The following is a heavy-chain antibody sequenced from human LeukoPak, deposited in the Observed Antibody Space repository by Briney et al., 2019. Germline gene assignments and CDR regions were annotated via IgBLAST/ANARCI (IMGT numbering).Heavy chain of an antibody. CDR3: AKGPLRGTAAAIDY. CDR2: ISYDGRNI. CDR1: GFTFSSYS. J-gene: IGHJ4*02. V-gene: IGHV3-30*18. Sequence: GGSLRLSCAASGFTFSSYSMNWVRQAPGKGLEWVAVISYDGRNIHYPDSVKGRFTISRDISTDTLWLQMDSLRTEDTAVYYCAKGPLRGTAAAIDYWGQGTLVTVSS. D-gene: IGHD2-2*01.